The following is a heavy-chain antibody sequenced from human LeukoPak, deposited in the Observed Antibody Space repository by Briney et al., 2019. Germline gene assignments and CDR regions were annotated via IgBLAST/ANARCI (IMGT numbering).Heavy chain of an antibody. CDR2: ISGSGGST. Sequence: GRSLRLSCAASGFTFSSYGMHWVRQAPGKGLEWVSAISGSGGSTYYADSVKGRFTISRDNSKNTLYLQMNSLRAEDTAVYYCAKSETTSLFDYWGQGTLVTVSS. J-gene: IGHJ4*02. CDR3: AKSETTSLFDY. V-gene: IGHV3-23*01. D-gene: IGHD1-7*01. CDR1: GFTFSSYG.